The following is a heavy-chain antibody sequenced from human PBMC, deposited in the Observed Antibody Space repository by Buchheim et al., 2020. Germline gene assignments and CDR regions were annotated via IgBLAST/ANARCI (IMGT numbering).Heavy chain of an antibody. CDR1: GFTFKNAW. V-gene: IGHV3-15*01. J-gene: IGHJ4*02. CDR2: IRRKSDGGTT. CDR3: ATGGHYYGD. D-gene: IGHD3-16*01. Sequence: EVQLVESGGGLVEPGGSLRLSCAATGFTFKNAWMSWVRQPPGKGLEWVGRIRRKSDGGTTDYAGPVKDRFTISRDDSENTLFLQMNSLKTGETAIYYCATGGHYYGDWGQGTL.